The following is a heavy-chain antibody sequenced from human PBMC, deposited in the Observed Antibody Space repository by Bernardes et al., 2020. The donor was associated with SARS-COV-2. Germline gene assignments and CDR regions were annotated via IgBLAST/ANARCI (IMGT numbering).Heavy chain of an antibody. Sequence: SETLSLTCAVYGGSFSGYYWSWIRQPPGKGLEWIGEVNHSGSTNYNPSLKSRVTISVDTSKNQFSLKLSSVTAADTAVYYCARGGSRTAVSGTGDYWGQGTLVTVSS. CDR1: GGSFSGYY. J-gene: IGHJ4*02. CDR2: VNHSGST. V-gene: IGHV4-34*01. CDR3: ARGGSRTAVSGTGDY. D-gene: IGHD6-19*01.